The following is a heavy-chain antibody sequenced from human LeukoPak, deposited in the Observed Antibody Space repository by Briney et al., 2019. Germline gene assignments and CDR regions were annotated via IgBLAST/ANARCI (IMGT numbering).Heavy chain of an antibody. CDR3: ARADRDLYCSSTSCYPVL. V-gene: IGHV3-21*01. CDR2: ISISSSYI. Sequence: NPGGSLRLSCVASGFTFSSYSMNWVRQAPGKGLEWVSSISISSSYIYYADSVKGRFTISRDNAKNSLYLQMTSLRAEDTALYYSARADRDLYCSSTSCYPVLGGQGTLVTVSS. J-gene: IGHJ4*02. D-gene: IGHD2-2*01. CDR1: GFTFSSYS.